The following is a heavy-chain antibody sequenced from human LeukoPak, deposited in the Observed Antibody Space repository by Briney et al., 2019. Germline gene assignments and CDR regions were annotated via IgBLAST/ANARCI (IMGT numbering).Heavy chain of an antibody. CDR3: ARYTTAGYSSGWYGPSFDY. CDR1: GFTFSSYW. CDR2: IKQDGCEK. D-gene: IGHD6-19*01. J-gene: IGHJ4*02. Sequence: GGSLRLSCAASGFTFSSYWMNWVRQAPGKGLEWVANIKQDGCEKYYVDSVKGRFTISRDNAKNSLYLQMNSLRAEDTAVYYCARYTTAGYSSGWYGPSFDYWGQGTLVTVSS. V-gene: IGHV3-7*01.